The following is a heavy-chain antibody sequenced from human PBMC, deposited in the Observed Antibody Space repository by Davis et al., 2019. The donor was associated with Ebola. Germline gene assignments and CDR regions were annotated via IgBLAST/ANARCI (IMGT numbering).Heavy chain of an antibody. CDR3: YREDLFGDDY. Sequence: AASVKVSCKASGYTFISYDMHWVRQAPGQGLEWMGVIDPREGNTHYAQKFQGRITLTRDRSTSTVYMELSILRSDDTAVYYCYREDLFGDDYWGQGTLVTVSS. CDR1: GYTFISYD. CDR2: IDPREGNT. D-gene: IGHD2-21*01. J-gene: IGHJ4*02. V-gene: IGHV1-46*01.